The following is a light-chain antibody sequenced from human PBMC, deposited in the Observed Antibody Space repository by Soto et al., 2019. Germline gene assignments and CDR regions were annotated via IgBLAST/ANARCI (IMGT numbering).Light chain of an antibody. CDR3: QSYDSSSHVV. CDR1: SGSIASNY. J-gene: IGLJ2*01. V-gene: IGLV6-57*02. Sequence: NFMLTQHHSVSESPGKTVTISCAASSGSIASNYVQWYQQRPGSAPTLMIYEDNQRPSGVPDRFSGSTDSSSNSASLTISALKTEDEADYYCQSYDSSSHVVFGGGTKVTVL. CDR2: EDN.